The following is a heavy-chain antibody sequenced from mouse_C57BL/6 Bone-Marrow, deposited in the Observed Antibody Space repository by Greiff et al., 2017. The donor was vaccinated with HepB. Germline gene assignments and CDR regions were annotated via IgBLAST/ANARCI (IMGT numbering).Heavy chain of an antibody. Sequence: EVQLVESGGGLVKPGGSLKLSCAASGFTFSSYTMSWVRQTPEKRLEWVATISGGGGNTYYPDSVKGRFTISRDNAKSTLYMQMSSLRSEDTAVYYCARQGYYGSGYGDFGVWGTGTTVTVAS. CDR3: ARQGYYGSGYGDFGV. V-gene: IGHV5-9*04. CDR1: GFTFSSYT. D-gene: IGHD1-1*01. CDR2: ISGGGGNT. J-gene: IGHJ1*03.